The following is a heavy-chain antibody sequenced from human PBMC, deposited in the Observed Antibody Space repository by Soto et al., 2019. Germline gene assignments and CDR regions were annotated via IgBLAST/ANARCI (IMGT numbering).Heavy chain of an antibody. J-gene: IGHJ6*02. CDR3: ARDLWGYCGTDCYPLDV. CDR2: IYSSEKT. CDR1: GGSVSSNSYS. D-gene: IGHD2-21*02. V-gene: IGHV4-39*07. Sequence: SETLSLTCTVSGGSVSSNSYSWGWIRQSPGKGLEWIATIYSSEKTYYNPSFKSRVTISVDTSKNQFSLKLNSVTAADTAVYYCARDLWGYCGTDCYPLDVWGQGTTVTVSS.